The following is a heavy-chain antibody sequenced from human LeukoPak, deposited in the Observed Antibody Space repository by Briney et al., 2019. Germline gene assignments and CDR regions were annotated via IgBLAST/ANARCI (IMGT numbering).Heavy chain of an antibody. CDR1: GYTFTSYG. CDR3: ARVGRESIYSPYYFDY. CDR2: ISAYNGNT. V-gene: IGHV1-18*01. D-gene: IGHD2-15*01. Sequence: ASVKVSCKASGYTFTSYGISWVRQAPGQGLEWMGWISAYNGNTNYAQKFQGRVTMTTETSTSTSYMEPRSLRSDDTAVYYCARVGRESIYSPYYFDYWGQGTLVTVSS. J-gene: IGHJ4*02.